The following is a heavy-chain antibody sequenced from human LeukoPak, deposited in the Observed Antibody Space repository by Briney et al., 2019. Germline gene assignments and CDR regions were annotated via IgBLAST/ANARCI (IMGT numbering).Heavy chain of an antibody. CDR2: ISGSGGST. V-gene: IGHV3-23*01. CDR1: GFTFSNYV. CDR3: AKSSTSSGSYYYYYYYMDV. D-gene: IGHD2-2*01. Sequence: GGSLRLSCAASGFTFSNYVMSWVRQALGKGLEWVSAISGSGGSTYYADSVKGRFIISRDTSKSTLFLQMNSLRAEDTAVYYCAKSSTSSGSYYYYYYYMDVWGKGTTVTVSS. J-gene: IGHJ6*03.